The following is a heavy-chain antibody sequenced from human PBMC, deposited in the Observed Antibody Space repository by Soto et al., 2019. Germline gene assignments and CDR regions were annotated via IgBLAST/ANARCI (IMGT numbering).Heavy chain of an antibody. CDR3: ARGNNWNYVSWFDP. V-gene: IGHV3-7*01. Sequence: EVQLVESGGGLVQPGGSLRLSCAASGFTFSSYWMSWVRQAPGKGLEWVANIKQDGSGKYYVDSVKGRFTISRDNAKNSLYLQMNSLRAEDTAVYYCARGNNWNYVSWFDPWGQGTLVTVSS. J-gene: IGHJ5*02. D-gene: IGHD1-7*01. CDR1: GFTFSSYW. CDR2: IKQDGSGK.